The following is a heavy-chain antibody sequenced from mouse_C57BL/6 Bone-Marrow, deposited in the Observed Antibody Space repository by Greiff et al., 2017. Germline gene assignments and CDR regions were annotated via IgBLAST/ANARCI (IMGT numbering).Heavy chain of an antibody. CDR1: GFNIKDDY. Sequence: EVMLVESGAELVRPGASVKLSCTASGFNIKDDYMHWVKQRPEQGLEWIGWIDPENGDTEYASKFQGKATITADTSSNTAYLQLSSLTSEDTAVYYCTTMMFDYWGQGTTLTVSS. V-gene: IGHV14-4*01. D-gene: IGHD2-3*01. J-gene: IGHJ2*01. CDR2: IDPENGDT. CDR3: TTMMFDY.